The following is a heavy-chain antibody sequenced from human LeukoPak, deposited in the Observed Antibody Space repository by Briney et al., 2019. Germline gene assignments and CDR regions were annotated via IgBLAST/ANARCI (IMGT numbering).Heavy chain of an antibody. CDR3: ARGLNSFHSSGWDD. Sequence: SVKVSCKASGGTFSSYAISWVRQAPGQGLEWMGGIIPIFGTANYAQKFQGRVTITADESTSTAYMELSSLRSEDTAVYYCARGLNSFHSSGWDDWGQGTLVTVSS. CDR2: IIPIFGTA. V-gene: IGHV1-69*13. J-gene: IGHJ4*02. CDR1: GGTFSSYA. D-gene: IGHD6-19*01.